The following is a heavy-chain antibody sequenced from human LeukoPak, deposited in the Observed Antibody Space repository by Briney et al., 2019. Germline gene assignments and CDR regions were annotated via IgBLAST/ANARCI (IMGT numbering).Heavy chain of an antibody. CDR3: ARDQGYNWNEDDAFDI. J-gene: IGHJ3*02. D-gene: IGHD1-1*01. CDR2: IYHSGST. Sequence: SETLSLTCTVSGYSISSGYYWGWIRQPPGKGLEWIGSIYHSGSTYYNPSLKSRVTISVDTSKNQFSLKLSSVTAADTAVYYCARDQGYNWNEDDAFDIWGQGTMVTVSS. CDR1: GYSISSGYY. V-gene: IGHV4-38-2*02.